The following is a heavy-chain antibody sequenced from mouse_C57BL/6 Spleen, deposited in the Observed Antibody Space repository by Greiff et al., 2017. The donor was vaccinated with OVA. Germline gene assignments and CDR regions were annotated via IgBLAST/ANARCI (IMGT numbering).Heavy chain of an antibody. CDR1: GYTFTSYG. J-gene: IGHJ3*01. V-gene: IGHV1-81*01. CDR2: IYPRSGNT. Sequence: VQLQQSGAELARPGASVKLSCKASGYTFTSYGISWVKQRTGQGLEWIGEIYPRSGNTYYNEKFKGKATLTADKSSSTAYMELRSLTSEDSAVYFCARWPLFAYWGQGTLVTVSA. CDR3: ARWPLFAY.